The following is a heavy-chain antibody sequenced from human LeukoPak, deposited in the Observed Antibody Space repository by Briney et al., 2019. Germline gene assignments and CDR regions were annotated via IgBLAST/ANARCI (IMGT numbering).Heavy chain of an antibody. V-gene: IGHV3-21*01. J-gene: IGHJ4*02. D-gene: IGHD4-17*01. Sequence: GGSLRLSCAASGFTFSSYSMNWVRQAPGKGLEWVSSISSSSSYIYYADSVKGRFTISRDNAKNSLYLQMNSLRAEDTAVYYCARVDYDYSDLFDYWGQGTLVTVSS. CDR3: ARVDYDYSDLFDY. CDR1: GFTFSSYS. CDR2: ISSSSSYI.